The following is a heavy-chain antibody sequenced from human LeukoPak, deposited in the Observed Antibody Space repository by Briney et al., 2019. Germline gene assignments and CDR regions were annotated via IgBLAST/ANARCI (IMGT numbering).Heavy chain of an antibody. V-gene: IGHV4-59*01. CDR1: GGSISSYY. D-gene: IGHD6-13*01. J-gene: IGHJ6*02. Sequence: SETLSLTCPVSGGSISSYYWSWIRQPPGKGLEWIGYIYYSGSTNYNPSLKSRVTISVDTSKNQFSLKLSSVTAADTAVYYCARGRIAAAQRYYGMDVWGQGTTVTVSS. CDR3: ARGRIAAAQRYYGMDV. CDR2: IYYSGST.